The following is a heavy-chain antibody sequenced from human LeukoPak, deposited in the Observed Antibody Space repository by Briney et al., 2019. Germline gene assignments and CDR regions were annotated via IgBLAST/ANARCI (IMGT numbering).Heavy chain of an antibody. CDR1: GGSFSGYY. CDR3: ARQVKGYSSSWYLRVG. V-gene: IGHV4-34*01. D-gene: IGHD6-13*01. J-gene: IGHJ4*02. Sequence: SETLSLTCAVYGGSFSGYYWSWIRQPPGKGLEWIGEINHSGSTNYNPSLKSRVTISVDTSKNQFSLKLSSVTAADTAVYYCARQVKGYSSSWYLRVGWGQGTLVTVSS. CDR2: INHSGST.